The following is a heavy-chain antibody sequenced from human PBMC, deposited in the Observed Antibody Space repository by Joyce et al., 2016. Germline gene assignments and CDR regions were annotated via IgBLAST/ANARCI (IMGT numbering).Heavy chain of an antibody. Sequence: EAQLAESGGGLVQPGGSLRLSCSASGFTFSDYGMNWVRQAPGKGLEYVSGITSNGDNIYYADSVNGRFSISRDNSKNTLYFQMSSLRAEDTAMYYCVRRPGLTQPYWYCDLWGRGTLVTVSS. J-gene: IGHJ2*01. D-gene: IGHD1-14*01. CDR3: VRRPGLTQPYWYCDL. V-gene: IGHV3-64D*06. CDR1: GFTFSDYG. CDR2: ITSNGDNI.